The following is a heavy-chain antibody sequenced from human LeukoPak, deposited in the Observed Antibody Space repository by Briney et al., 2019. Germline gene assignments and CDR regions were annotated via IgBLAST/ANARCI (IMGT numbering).Heavy chain of an antibody. CDR1: GFSFSSYA. CDR2: VSGSGGGT. Sequence: PGGSLRLSCAASGFSFSSYAMSWVRQAPGKGLEWVSAVSGSGGGTYYADSVKGRFTISRDNSKNTLYLQMNSLRAEDTAVYYCAKDHLTGYYIGYFDYWGQGTLVTVSS. V-gene: IGHV3-23*01. CDR3: AKDHLTGYYIGYFDY. D-gene: IGHD3-9*01. J-gene: IGHJ4*02.